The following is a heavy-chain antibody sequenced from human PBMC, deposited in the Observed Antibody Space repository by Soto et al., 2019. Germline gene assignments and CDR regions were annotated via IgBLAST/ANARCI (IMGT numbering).Heavy chain of an antibody. CDR3: ASDPYYYASGF. CDR1: GFRFSDHY. D-gene: IGHD3-10*01. J-gene: IGHJ4*02. Sequence: PGGSLRLSCAVSGFRFSDHYMTWIRQAPGKGLEWVSKISGGGTTIYYADSVKGRFTVSRDNAKNSLYLQMNSLRAEDTAVYYCASDPYYYASGFWGQGTLVTVSS. V-gene: IGHV3-11*01. CDR2: ISGGGTTI.